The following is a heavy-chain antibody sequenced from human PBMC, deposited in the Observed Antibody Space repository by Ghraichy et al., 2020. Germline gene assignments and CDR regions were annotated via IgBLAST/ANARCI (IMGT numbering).Heavy chain of an antibody. CDR2: FYLGGAT. V-gene: IGHV4-4*07. J-gene: IGHJ4*02. CDR1: GASIATFS. Sequence: SETLSLTCTVSGASIATFSWSWIQHPAGKGLEWIGRFYLGGATNYSPSLKSRTTMSVDTSKNQFSLNLTSVTAADTAVYYCAREGGVGGFNIHPFDYWGQGILVAVSP. D-gene: IGHD2-8*01. CDR3: AREGGVGGFNIHPFDY.